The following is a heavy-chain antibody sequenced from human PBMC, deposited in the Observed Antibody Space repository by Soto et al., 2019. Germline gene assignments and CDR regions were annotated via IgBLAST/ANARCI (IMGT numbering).Heavy chain of an antibody. CDR1: GGSISSGGYY. Sequence: QVQLQESGPGLVKPSQTLSLTCTVSGGSISSGGYYWSWIRQHPGKGLEWNGYIYYSGSTYYHPSLKRRVTISVDTSKNQFSLKLSSVTAADTAVYYCASIHDYSNYCDYWGQGTLVTVSS. V-gene: IGHV4-31*03. CDR3: ASIHDYSNYCDY. CDR2: IYYSGST. J-gene: IGHJ4*02. D-gene: IGHD4-4*01.